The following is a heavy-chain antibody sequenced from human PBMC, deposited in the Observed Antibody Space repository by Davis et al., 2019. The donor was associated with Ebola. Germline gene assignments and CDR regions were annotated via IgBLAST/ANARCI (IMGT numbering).Heavy chain of an antibody. D-gene: IGHD1/OR15-1a*01. CDR1: GYTFTSYY. CDR2: ISAYNGNT. V-gene: IGHV1-8*02. J-gene: IGHJ3*02. Sequence: ASVKVSCKASGYTFTSYYMHWVRQAPGQGLEWMGWISAYNGNTNYAQKLQGRVTMTRDASINTAYMELSSLRSEDTAIYYCAKGGGNKLFDAFDMWGQGTMVTVSS. CDR3: AKGGGNKLFDAFDM.